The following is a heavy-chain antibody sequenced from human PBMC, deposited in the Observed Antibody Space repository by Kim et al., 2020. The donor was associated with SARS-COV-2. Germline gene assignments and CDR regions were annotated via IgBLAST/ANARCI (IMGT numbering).Heavy chain of an antibody. V-gene: IGHV3-9*01. Sequence: DSVKGRFTISRDNAKNSLYLQMNSLRAEDTALYYCAKLAYSSGWYGSFDYWGQGTLVTVPS. J-gene: IGHJ4*02. CDR3: AKLAYSSGWYGSFDY. D-gene: IGHD6-19*01.